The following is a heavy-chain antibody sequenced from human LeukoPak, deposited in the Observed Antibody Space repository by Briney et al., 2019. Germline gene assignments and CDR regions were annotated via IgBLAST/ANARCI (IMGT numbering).Heavy chain of an antibody. Sequence: GGSLRLSCAASGFTFSSYSMNWVRQAPGKGLEWVSYISSSSSTIYYADSVKGRFTISRDNAKNSLYLQMNSLRAEDTAVYYCARDRSVTGTVDWGQGTLVTVSS. V-gene: IGHV3-48*01. CDR2: ISSSSSTI. CDR1: GFTFSSYS. J-gene: IGHJ4*02. D-gene: IGHD1-7*01. CDR3: ARDRSVTGTVD.